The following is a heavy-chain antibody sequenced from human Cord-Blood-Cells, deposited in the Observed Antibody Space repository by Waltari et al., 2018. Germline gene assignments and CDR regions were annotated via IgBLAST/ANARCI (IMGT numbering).Heavy chain of an antibody. CDR1: GFTFSGSA. J-gene: IGHJ4*02. CDR3: TRQGPGGIFDY. Sequence: EVQLVESGGGLVQPGGSLKLSCAASGFTFSGSAMHWVRRASGEGLEWVGRIRSKTNSCATAYAASVKGRFTISRDDSKNTAYLQMNSLKTEDTAVYYCTRQGPGGIFDYWGQGTLVTVSS. D-gene: IGHD3-16*01. CDR2: IRSKTNSCAT. V-gene: IGHV3-73*02.